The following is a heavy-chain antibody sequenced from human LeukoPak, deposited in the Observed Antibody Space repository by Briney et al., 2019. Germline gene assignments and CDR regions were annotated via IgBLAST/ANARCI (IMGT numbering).Heavy chain of an antibody. CDR1: GFTLSSYN. Sequence: PEGPPRLSCVASGFTLSSYNMNWCLQAPGKGLQWVSSISSSSSYIYYADSVKGRFTISRDNGKSSMYLQMNSLRAEDAAVYYCARWDSSDILSGYYCWGQGTRVTVSS. CDR2: ISSSSSYI. V-gene: IGHV3-21*01. J-gene: IGHJ4*02. D-gene: IGHD3-9*01. CDR3: ARWDSSDILSGYYC.